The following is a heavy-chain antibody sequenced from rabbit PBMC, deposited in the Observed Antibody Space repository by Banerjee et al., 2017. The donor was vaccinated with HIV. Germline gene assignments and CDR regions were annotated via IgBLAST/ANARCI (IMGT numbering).Heavy chain of an antibody. CDR2: IYTGSSGTT. D-gene: IGHD1-1*01. Sequence: QERLVESGGGLVQPERSLTLTCKVSGLDFNSNHWICWVRQAPGKGPEWIACIYTGSSGTTYYANWAKGRFTISKTSSTTVTLQMTSLTAADTATYFCARDLGGSGDLWGPGTLVT. J-gene: IGHJ4*01. CDR1: GLDFNSNHW. V-gene: IGHV1S45*01. CDR3: ARDLGGSGDL.